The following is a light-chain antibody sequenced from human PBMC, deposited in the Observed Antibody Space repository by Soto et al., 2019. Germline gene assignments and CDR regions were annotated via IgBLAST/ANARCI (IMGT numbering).Light chain of an antibody. Sequence: DIQMTQSPSTLSASVGDRVTITCRASQSITDWLAWYQQKPGKAPKFLIYKASNLVGGVPSRFSGSGSGPEFTLTISSVQPDDFATYYCQYWDDYSWTFGQGTKVEIK. CDR3: QYWDDYSWT. CDR2: KAS. V-gene: IGKV1-5*03. CDR1: QSITDW. J-gene: IGKJ1*01.